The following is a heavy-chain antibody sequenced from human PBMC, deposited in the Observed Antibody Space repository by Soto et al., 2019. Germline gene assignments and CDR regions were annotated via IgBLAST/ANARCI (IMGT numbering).Heavy chain of an antibody. CDR2: MTGSGGST. J-gene: IGHJ4*02. Sequence: GGSLRLSCAASGFTFTNSAMNWVRQAPGKGLEWVSTMTGSGGSTYYADSVKGRLTISRDTSKNTVYLHMNSLRAEDTAVYYCTKDVADCGGDCFSGFDSWGQGTLVTVSS. CDR1: GFTFTNSA. V-gene: IGHV3-23*01. CDR3: TKDVADCGGDCFSGFDS. D-gene: IGHD2-21*02.